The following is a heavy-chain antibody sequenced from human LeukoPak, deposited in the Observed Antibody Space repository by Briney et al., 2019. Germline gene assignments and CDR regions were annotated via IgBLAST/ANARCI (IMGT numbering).Heavy chain of an antibody. CDR2: IYYSGST. CDR3: ARLVGIVSGSGAFDI. D-gene: IGHD3-10*01. J-gene: IGHJ3*02. V-gene: IGHV4-59*08. Sequence: SETLSLTCTVSGDSISSYYWSWIRQPPGKGLEWIGYIYYSGSTNYNPSLKSRVTISLDTSKNQFSLRLSSVTAADTAVYYCARLVGIVSGSGAFDIWGQGTMVTVSS. CDR1: GDSISSYY.